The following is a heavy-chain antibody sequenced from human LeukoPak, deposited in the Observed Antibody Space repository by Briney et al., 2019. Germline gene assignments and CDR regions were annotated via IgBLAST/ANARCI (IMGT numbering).Heavy chain of an antibody. CDR1: RFTLRSYV. Sequence: QAGGTLRHSGAASRFTLRSYVKNWGRQTPGKGLEWVSSISGSGDSTFYADSVKGRFSISRDNSKNTLYLQVNGLRNEDTAVYYCAKDRLLNCRGDCYIFDYWGQGTVVTVSS. CDR2: ISGSGDST. D-gene: IGHD2-21*02. CDR3: AKDRLLNCRGDCYIFDY. V-gene: IGHV3-23*01. J-gene: IGHJ4*02.